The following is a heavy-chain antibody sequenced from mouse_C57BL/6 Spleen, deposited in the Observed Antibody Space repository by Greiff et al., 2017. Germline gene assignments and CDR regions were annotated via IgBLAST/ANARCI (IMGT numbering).Heavy chain of an antibody. CDR3: ASGGVYYDYYYAMGY. V-gene: IGHV1-81*01. CDR2: IYPRSGNT. J-gene: IGHJ4*01. Sequence: QVQLQQSGAELARPGASVKLSCKASGYTFTSSGISWVKQRTGQGLEWIGEIYPRSGNTYYNEKFKGKATLTADKSSSTAYMELRSLTSEDSAVYFCASGGVYYDYYYAMGYWGQGTSVTVSS. D-gene: IGHD2-4*01. CDR1: GYTFTSSG.